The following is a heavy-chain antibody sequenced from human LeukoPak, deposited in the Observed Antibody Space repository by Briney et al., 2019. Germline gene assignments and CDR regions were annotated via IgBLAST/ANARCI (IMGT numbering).Heavy chain of an antibody. D-gene: IGHD3-3*01. J-gene: IGHJ4*02. Sequence: SQTLSLTCTVSGGSISSGSYYWSWIRQPAGKGLEWLGRIYTSGSTNYNPSLKSRVTISVDTSKNQFSLKLSSVTAADTAVYYCARADFWSGYYNFDYWGQGTLVTVSS. CDR1: GGSISSGSYY. CDR3: ARADFWSGYYNFDY. V-gene: IGHV4-61*02. CDR2: IYTSGST.